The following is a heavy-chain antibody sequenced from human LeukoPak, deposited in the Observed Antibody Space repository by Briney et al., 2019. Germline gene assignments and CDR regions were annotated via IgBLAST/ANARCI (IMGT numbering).Heavy chain of an antibody. D-gene: IGHD3-10*01. V-gene: IGHV3-72*01. J-gene: IGHJ4*02. CDR3: ARDNIGSYDY. Sequence: PGGSLRLSCAASGFTFSDHYMDWVRQAPGKGLEWVGRTRDKANSYTTEYAASVKGRFTISRDESKSSLYLQMNSLKTGDTAVYYCARDNIGSYDYWGQGTRVTVSS. CDR2: TRDKANSYTT. CDR1: GFTFSDHY.